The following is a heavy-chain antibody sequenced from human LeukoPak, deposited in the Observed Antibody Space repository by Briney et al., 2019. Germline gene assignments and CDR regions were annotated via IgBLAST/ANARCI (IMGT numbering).Heavy chain of an antibody. V-gene: IGHV3-21*06. CDR3: TRDQPSSGWGFDS. Sequence: GGSLRLSCATSGFTFSAYSMNWVRHAPGKGLEWVANINGRGFSIHYADSIKGRFTISRDNTKDLLYLQMTSLRADDTALYYCTRDQPSSGWGFDSWGRGTLVIVSS. CDR2: INGRGFSI. D-gene: IGHD6-19*01. J-gene: IGHJ4*02. CDR1: GFTFSAYS.